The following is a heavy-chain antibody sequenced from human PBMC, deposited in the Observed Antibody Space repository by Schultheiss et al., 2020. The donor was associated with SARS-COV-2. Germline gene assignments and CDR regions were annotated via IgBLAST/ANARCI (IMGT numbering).Heavy chain of an antibody. CDR2: IWYDGSNK. CDR1: GFTFSSYG. J-gene: IGHJ6*02. D-gene: IGHD2/OR15-2a*01. V-gene: IGHV3-33*01. CDR3: ARDNTYFGPMDV. Sequence: GGSLRLSCAASGFTFSSYGMHWVRQAPGKGLEWVAVIWYDGSNKYYADSVKGRFTISRDNSKNTLYLQMNSLRAEDTAVYYCARDNTYFGPMDVWGQGTTVTVSS.